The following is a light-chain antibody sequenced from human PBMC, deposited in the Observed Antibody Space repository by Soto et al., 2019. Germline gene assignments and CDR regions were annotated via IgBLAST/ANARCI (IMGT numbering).Light chain of an antibody. CDR1: QTISSW. Sequence: DIQMTQSPSTLSGSVGDRVTITCRASQTISSWLAWYPQKPGKAPKLLIYKASTLKSGVPSRFSGSGAGTEFTLTISSLQPDDFATDYCQHYNSYSEAFGQGTKVDI. CDR3: QHYNSYSEA. CDR2: KAS. V-gene: IGKV1-5*03. J-gene: IGKJ1*01.